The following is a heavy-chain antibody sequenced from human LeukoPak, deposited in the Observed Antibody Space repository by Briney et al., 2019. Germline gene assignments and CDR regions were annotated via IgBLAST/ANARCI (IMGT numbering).Heavy chain of an antibody. V-gene: IGHV3-23*01. D-gene: IGHD1-26*01. CDR2: ISGSGGST. Sequence: PGGSLRLSCAATGFTFSNSGMSWVRQAPGKGLEWVSAISGSGGSTYYADSVKGRFTISRDNSKNTLYLHMNSLRVEDTAVYYCAKSGIVGENYYYYMDVWGKGTTVTVSS. J-gene: IGHJ6*03. CDR1: GFTFSNSG. CDR3: AKSGIVGENYYYYMDV.